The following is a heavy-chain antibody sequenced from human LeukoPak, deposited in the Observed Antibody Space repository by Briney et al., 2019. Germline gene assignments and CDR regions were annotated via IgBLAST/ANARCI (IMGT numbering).Heavy chain of an antibody. V-gene: IGHV1-69*13. Sequence: GASVKVSCKASGGTFSSYAISWVRQAPGQGLEWMGGIIPILGTANYAQKFQGRVTITADESTSTAYMELSSLRSEDTAVYYCARTTTYYDILTGPGPRYYYYYMDVWGKGTTVTISS. CDR3: ARTTTYYDILTGPGPRYYYYYMDV. J-gene: IGHJ6*03. D-gene: IGHD3-9*01. CDR1: GGTFSSYA. CDR2: IIPILGTA.